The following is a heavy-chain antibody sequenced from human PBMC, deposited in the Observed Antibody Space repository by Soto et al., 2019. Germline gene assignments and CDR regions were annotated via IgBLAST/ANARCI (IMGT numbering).Heavy chain of an antibody. CDR3: AKVGGNYYDSSGYYY. CDR1: GFTFSSYA. CDR2: ISGSGGST. D-gene: IGHD3-22*01. V-gene: IGHV3-23*01. J-gene: IGHJ4*02. Sequence: GGSLRLSCAASGFTFSSYAMSWVRQAPGKGLEWVSAISGSGGSTYYADSVKGRFTISRDNSKNTLYLQMNSLRAEDTAVDYCAKVGGNYYDSSGYYYWGQGTLVTVSS.